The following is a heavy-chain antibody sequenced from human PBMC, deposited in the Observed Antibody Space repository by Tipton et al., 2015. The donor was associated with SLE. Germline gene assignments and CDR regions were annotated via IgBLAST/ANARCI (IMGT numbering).Heavy chain of an antibody. CDR1: GDSITSGSYY. CDR2: INHTGST. J-gene: IGHJ3*02. D-gene: IGHD3-9*01. Sequence: TLSLTCTVSGDSITSGSYYWSWIRQPPGKGLEWIGEINHTGSTNYKPSLKSRVTISVDTSKNQFSLKLSSVTAADTAVYSCASGILTGNAAFDIWGPGTMVTVSS. CDR3: ASGILTGNAAFDI. V-gene: IGHV4-39*07.